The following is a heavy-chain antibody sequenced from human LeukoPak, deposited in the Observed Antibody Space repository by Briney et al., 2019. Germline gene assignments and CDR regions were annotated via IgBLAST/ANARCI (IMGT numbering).Heavy chain of an antibody. D-gene: IGHD1-14*01. CDR2: INGDGSST. CDR3: ARGGCPPEALGDAFDI. V-gene: IGHV3-74*01. J-gene: IGHJ3*02. CDR1: GFTLSFDL. Sequence: GGSLRLSCAASGFTLSFDLMHWVRQAPGKGLVRVSRINGDGSSTIYADSVKGRLTISRDNANNTLYLQMNSLRTEKTTVYYCARGGCPPEALGDAFDIWGQGTMVTVSS.